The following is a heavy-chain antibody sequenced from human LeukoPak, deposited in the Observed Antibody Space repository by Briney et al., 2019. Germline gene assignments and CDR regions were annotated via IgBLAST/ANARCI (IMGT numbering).Heavy chain of an antibody. D-gene: IGHD4-11*01. Sequence: PGGSLRLSCAASGFTFSSYNMNWVCQAPGKGLEWVSSISSSSYIYYADSVKGRFTISRDNAKNSLYLQMNSLRAEDTAVYYCARAAAYSHWGQGTLVIVSS. V-gene: IGHV3-21*01. CDR1: GFTFSSYN. CDR2: ISSSSYI. CDR3: ARAAAYSH. J-gene: IGHJ4*02.